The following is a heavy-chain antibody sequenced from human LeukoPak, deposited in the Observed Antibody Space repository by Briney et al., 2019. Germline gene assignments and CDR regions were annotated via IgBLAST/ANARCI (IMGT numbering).Heavy chain of an antibody. CDR2: INHSGST. J-gene: IGHJ5*02. D-gene: IGHD1-14*01. CDR3: ARDNHRGFWSRGNNWFDP. Sequence: PSETLSLTCAVYGGSFSGYYWSWIRQPPGKGLEWIGEINHSGSTNYNPSLKSRVTTSVDTSKNQFSLKLSSVTAADTAVYYCARDNHRGFWSRGNNWFDPWGQGTLVTVSS. CDR1: GGSFSGYY. V-gene: IGHV4-34*01.